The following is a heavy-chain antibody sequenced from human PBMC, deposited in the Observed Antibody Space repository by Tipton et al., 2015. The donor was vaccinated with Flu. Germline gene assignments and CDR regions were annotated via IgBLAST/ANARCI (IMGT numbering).Heavy chain of an antibody. Sequence: LSCAVYGGSFSGYYWSWIRQPPGKGLEWIGEINHSGSTNYNPSLKSRVTISVDTSKNQFSLKLSSVTAADTAVYYCARQYGVYSSGWNWYFDLWGRGTLVTVSS. CDR1: GGSFSGYY. D-gene: IGHD6-19*01. CDR2: INHSGST. CDR3: ARQYGVYSSGWNWYFDL. V-gene: IGHV4-34*01. J-gene: IGHJ2*01.